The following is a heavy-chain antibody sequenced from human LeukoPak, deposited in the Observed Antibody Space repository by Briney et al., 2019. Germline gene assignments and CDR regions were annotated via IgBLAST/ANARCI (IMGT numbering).Heavy chain of an antibody. Sequence: GGSLRLSCAASGFTFSSYWMHWVRQAPGKGLVWVSRINGDGSDTAYADSVKGRFTISRDNAKNTVYLQMNSLRVEDTAVYYCARDLGGPDYWGQGTLVTVSS. D-gene: IGHD3-16*01. CDR1: GFTFSSYW. CDR3: ARDLGGPDY. V-gene: IGHV3-74*01. J-gene: IGHJ4*02. CDR2: INGDGSDT.